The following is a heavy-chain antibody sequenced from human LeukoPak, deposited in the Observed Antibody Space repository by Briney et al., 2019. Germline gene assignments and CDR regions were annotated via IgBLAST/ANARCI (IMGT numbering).Heavy chain of an antibody. J-gene: IGHJ6*03. CDR3: ARDGLQGYYMDV. CDR1: GDSISSFY. CDR2: IYTSGST. V-gene: IGHV4-4*07. Sequence: PSETLSLTCTVSGDSISSFYWSWIWQPAGKGLEWIGRIYTSGSTNYNPSLKSRVTMSVDTSKNQFSLKLSSVTAADTAVYYCARDGLQGYYMDVWGKGTTVTISS. D-gene: IGHD4-11*01.